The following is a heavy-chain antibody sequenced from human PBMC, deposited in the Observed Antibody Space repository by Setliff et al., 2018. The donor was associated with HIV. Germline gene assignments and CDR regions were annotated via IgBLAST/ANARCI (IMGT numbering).Heavy chain of an antibody. CDR2: INTSGST. CDR1: GGSVSNYY. CDR3: ARDLNTGWYYLDF. J-gene: IGHJ4*02. D-gene: IGHD6-19*01. V-gene: IGHV4-4*07. Sequence: SETLSLTCTVSGGSVSNYYRAWIRQSAGKGLEWIGHINTSGSTKYNPSLKSRLTMSVDSSGNQFSLTLTSVTAADTAVYYCARDLNTGWYYLDFWGPGALVTVSS.